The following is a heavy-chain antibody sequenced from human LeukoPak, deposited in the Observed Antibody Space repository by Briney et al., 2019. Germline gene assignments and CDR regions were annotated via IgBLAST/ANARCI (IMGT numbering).Heavy chain of an antibody. CDR1: GGSISSYY. CDR2: INYSGST. CDR3: ARHGGSVVIVPFDY. D-gene: IGHD3-16*01. Sequence: SETLSLTCTVSGGSISSYYWSWIRQPPGKGLEWIGSINYSGSTYYNPSLKSRVSISLDTSKNQFSLRLSSVTAAYSAVYHCARHGGSVVIVPFDYWGQGTLVTVSS. J-gene: IGHJ4*02. V-gene: IGHV4-39*01.